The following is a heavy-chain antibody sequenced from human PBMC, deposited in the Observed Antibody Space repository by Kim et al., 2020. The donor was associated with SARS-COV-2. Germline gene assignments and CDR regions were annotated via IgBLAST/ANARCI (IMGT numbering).Heavy chain of an antibody. CDR1: GFTFSSYG. CDR3: ARDSGSVTYAFDI. V-gene: IGHV3-33*01. D-gene: IGHD4-17*01. J-gene: IGHJ3*02. Sequence: GGSLRLSCAASGFTFSSYGMHWVRQAPGKGLEWVAVIWYDGSNKYYADSVKGRFTISRDNSKKTLYLQMNSLRAEDTAVYYCARDSGSVTYAFDIWGQGTMVTVSS. CDR2: IWYDGSNK.